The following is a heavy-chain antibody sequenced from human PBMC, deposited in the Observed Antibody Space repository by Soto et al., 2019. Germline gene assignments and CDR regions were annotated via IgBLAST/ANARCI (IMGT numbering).Heavy chain of an antibody. V-gene: IGHV4-59*01. CDR2: IYYSGST. CDR1: GGSISSYY. D-gene: IGHD2-2*01. Sequence: SETLSLTCTVSGGSISSYYWSWIRQPPGKGLEWIGYIYYSGSTNYNPSLKSRVTMSVDTSKNQFSLKLSSVTAADTAVYYCARVYCSSTSCYLLDAFDIWGQGTMVTVSS. CDR3: ARVYCSSTSCYLLDAFDI. J-gene: IGHJ3*02.